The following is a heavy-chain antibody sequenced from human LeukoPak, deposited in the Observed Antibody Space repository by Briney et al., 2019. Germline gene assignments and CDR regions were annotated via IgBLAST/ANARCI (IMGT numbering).Heavy chain of an antibody. CDR3: ASWNYYDSSGYYTHWYFDL. CDR2: IKRDGSEK. D-gene: IGHD3-22*01. V-gene: IGHV3-7*01. CDR1: GFTFRNYW. Sequence: GGSLRLSCAASGFTFRNYWMAWVRQAPGKGLEWVANIKRDGSEKYYVDSVRGRFTISRDNAKNSLYLQMNSLRAEDTAVYYCASWNYYDSSGYYTHWYFDLWGRGTLVTVSS. J-gene: IGHJ2*01.